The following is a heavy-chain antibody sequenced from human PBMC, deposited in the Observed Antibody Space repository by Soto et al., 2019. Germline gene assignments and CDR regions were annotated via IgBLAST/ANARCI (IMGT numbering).Heavy chain of an antibody. Sequence: EVHLLESGGDLVQPGGSLRLSCVASGFTFTSYAMSWVRQAPGKGLEWVSAMSGNAENTYYADSVKGRFTVSRDSSKNMLYLYLNSLRAEDTAVYYCARHSLYGVVRNFDYWGQGTLVTVSS. V-gene: IGHV3-23*01. D-gene: IGHD3-3*01. CDR2: MSGNAENT. CDR3: ARHSLYGVVRNFDY. J-gene: IGHJ4*02. CDR1: GFTFTSYA.